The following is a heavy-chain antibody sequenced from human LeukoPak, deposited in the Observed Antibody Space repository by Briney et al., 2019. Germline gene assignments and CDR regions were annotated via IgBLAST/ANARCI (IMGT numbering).Heavy chain of an antibody. V-gene: IGHV1-8*01. D-gene: IGHD3-22*01. Sequence: ASVKVSCKASGYTFTSYDINWVRQATGQGLEWMGGMNPNSGNTGYAQKFQGRVTMTRNTSISRAYMELSSLSSADTAVYYCARARDSSGYDFGYWGQGTLVTVSS. CDR3: ARARDSSGYDFGY. CDR1: GYTFTSYD. J-gene: IGHJ4*02. CDR2: MNPNSGNT.